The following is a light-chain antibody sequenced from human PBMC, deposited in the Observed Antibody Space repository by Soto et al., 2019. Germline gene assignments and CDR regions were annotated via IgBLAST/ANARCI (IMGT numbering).Light chain of an antibody. CDR2: DAS. V-gene: IGKV1-33*01. CDR3: QQYDDLPLT. J-gene: IGKJ4*01. Sequence: DIQLTQSPSSLSASVGDRITSTCQASRDIAHYLSWYQQKPGKAPQLLVYDASKLQTGVPSRFSGSASGTDFTFAISSLQPEDRATYFCQQYDDLPLTFGGGTKVEIK. CDR1: RDIAHY.